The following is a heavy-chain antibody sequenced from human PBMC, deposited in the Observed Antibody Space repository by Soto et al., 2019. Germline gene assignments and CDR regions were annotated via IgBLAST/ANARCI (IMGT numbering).Heavy chain of an antibody. CDR3: ARDGGDTYCSGGSCYSGDYYCYMDV. CDR1: GYTFTSYY. J-gene: IGHJ6*03. Sequence: QVQLVQSGAEVKKPGASVKVSCKASGYTFTSYYMHWVRQAPGQGLEWMGIINPSGGSTSYAQKFRRRVTMTRDTSTSTVYMELCSLKSEDTAVYYCARDGGDTYCSGGSCYSGDYYCYMDVWVKGSTVTVS. D-gene: IGHD2-15*01. V-gene: IGHV1-46*03. CDR2: INPSGGST.